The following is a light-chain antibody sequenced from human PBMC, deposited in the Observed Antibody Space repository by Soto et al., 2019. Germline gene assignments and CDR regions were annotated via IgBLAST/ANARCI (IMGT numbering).Light chain of an antibody. V-gene: IGLV2-11*01. CDR1: SSDVGGYNY. CDR2: DVS. CDR3: CSYAGTYTFP. Sequence: QSALTQPRSVSGSPGQSVTISCTGISSDVGGYNYVSWYQHHPGKAPKLIMFDVSKRPSGVPDRFSGSKSGNTASLTISGLQAEDEADYYCCSYAGTYTFPIGGGTKLTVL. J-gene: IGLJ2*01.